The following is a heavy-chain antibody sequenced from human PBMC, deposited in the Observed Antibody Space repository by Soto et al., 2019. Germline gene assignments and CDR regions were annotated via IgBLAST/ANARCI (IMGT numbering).Heavy chain of an antibody. Sequence: SWIGWVRQMPGKGLEWMGIIYPGDSDTRYSPSFQGQVTISADKSISTAYLQWSSLKASDTAMYYCARQRHADAFDIWGQGTMVTVSS. CDR1: SW. V-gene: IGHV5-51*01. CDR2: IYPGDSDT. J-gene: IGHJ3*02. CDR3: ARQRHADAFDI.